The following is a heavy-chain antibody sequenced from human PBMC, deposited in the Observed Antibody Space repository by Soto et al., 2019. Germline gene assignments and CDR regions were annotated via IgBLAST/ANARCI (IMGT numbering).Heavy chain of an antibody. Sequence: ASVKVSCKASGYTFTSYGISWVRQAPGQGLEWMGWISVYNGNTNYAQKLQGRVTMTTDTSTSSAYMELRSLRSDDTAVYYCARDVRSYYYDSSGYYFKYWGQGTLVTVSS. CDR2: ISVYNGNT. J-gene: IGHJ4*02. D-gene: IGHD3-22*01. CDR1: GYTFTSYG. CDR3: ARDVRSYYYDSSGYYFKY. V-gene: IGHV1-18*01.